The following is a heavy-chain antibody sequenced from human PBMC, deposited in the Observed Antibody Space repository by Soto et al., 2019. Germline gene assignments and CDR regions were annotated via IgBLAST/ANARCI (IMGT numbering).Heavy chain of an antibody. CDR2: IIPIFGTA. D-gene: IGHD3-22*01. J-gene: IGHJ3*02. CDR1: GGTISSYA. Sequence: QVQLVQSGTEVKKPGSSVKVSCKASGGTISSYAISWVRQAPGQGLEWMGGIIPIFGTANYAQKFEGRVTITADESTSTAYMELSSLRSEDTAVYYCARSDYYDSSGYYEAADAFDIWGQGTMVTVSS. V-gene: IGHV1-69*12. CDR3: ARSDYYDSSGYYEAADAFDI.